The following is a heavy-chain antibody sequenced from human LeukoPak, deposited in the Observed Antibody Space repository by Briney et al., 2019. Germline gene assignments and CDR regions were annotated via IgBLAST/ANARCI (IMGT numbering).Heavy chain of an antibody. CDR2: ISGSGGST. D-gene: IGHD3-10*01. CDR1: GFTFSSYA. J-gene: IGHJ1*01. Sequence: GGSLRLSCAASGFTFSSYAMSWVRQAPGKGLEWVSAISGSGGSTYYADSVKGRFTISRDNSKNTLYLQMNSLRAEDTAVYYCARGRSMVRGVIIKAWYFQHWGQGTLVTVSS. CDR3: ARGRSMVRGVIIKAWYFQH. V-gene: IGHV3-23*01.